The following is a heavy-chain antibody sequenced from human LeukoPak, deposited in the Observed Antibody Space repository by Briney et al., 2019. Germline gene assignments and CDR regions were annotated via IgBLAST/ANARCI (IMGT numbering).Heavy chain of an antibody. Sequence: SVKVSCKASGGTFSSYAISWVRQAPGQGLEWMGRITPIFGTADYAQKFQGRVTITTDESTSTAYMELSSLRSEDTAVYYCASEGWTAYYYYYYMDVWGKGTTVTVSS. D-gene: IGHD3/OR15-3a*01. CDR3: ASEGWTAYYYYYYMDV. CDR1: GGTFSSYA. J-gene: IGHJ6*03. CDR2: ITPIFGTA. V-gene: IGHV1-69*05.